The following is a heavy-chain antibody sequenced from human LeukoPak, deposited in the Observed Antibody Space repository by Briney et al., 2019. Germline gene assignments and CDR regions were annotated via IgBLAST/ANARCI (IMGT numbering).Heavy chain of an antibody. CDR2: IYYGGNT. CDR3: AGHLYFYSTSYYPFYFDY. Sequence: GSLRLSCAASGFTFSNAWMSWVRQPAGKGLEWIASIYYGGNTYYNPSLRSRVTMFVDASNNQFSLKLSSVTAADTAVYYCAGHLYFYSTSYYPFYFDYWGQGTLATVSS. J-gene: IGHJ4*02. V-gene: IGHV4-59*05. CDR1: GFTFSNAW. D-gene: IGHD2-2*01.